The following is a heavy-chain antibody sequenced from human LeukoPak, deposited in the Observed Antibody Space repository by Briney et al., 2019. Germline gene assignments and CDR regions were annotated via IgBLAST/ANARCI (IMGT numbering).Heavy chain of an antibody. D-gene: IGHD3-22*01. CDR1: GFTVSSNY. J-gene: IGHJ4*02. Sequence: GGSLRLSCAASGFTVSSNYMSWVRQAPGKGLEWVSVIYSGGSTYYADSVKGRFTISRDNSKNTLYLQMNSLRAEDTAVYYCAKVGGSRITMIVVVIPHYFDYWGQGTLVTVSS. V-gene: IGHV3-53*01. CDR2: IYSGGST. CDR3: AKVGGSRITMIVVVIPHYFDY.